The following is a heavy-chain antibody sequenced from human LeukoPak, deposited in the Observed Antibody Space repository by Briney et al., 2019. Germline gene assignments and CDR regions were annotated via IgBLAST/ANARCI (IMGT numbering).Heavy chain of an antibody. CDR3: ARGYYDFWSGSYGYYMDV. Sequence: SETLSLTCTVSGGSISSYYWSWIRQPPGKGLEWIGYIYYSGSTNYNPSLKSRVTISVDKSKNQFSLKLSSVTAADTAVYYCARGYYDFWSGSYGYYMDVWGKGTTVTVSS. CDR2: IYYSGST. V-gene: IGHV4-59*12. J-gene: IGHJ6*03. CDR1: GGSISSYY. D-gene: IGHD3-3*01.